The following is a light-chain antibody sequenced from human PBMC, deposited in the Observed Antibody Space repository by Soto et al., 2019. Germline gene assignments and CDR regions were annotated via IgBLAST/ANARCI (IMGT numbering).Light chain of an antibody. CDR2: DAS. CDR3: QQRSNWPPTWT. V-gene: IGKV3-11*01. J-gene: IGKJ1*01. CDR1: QSVSSY. Sequence: EIVLSQSPATLSLSPGERATLSCRASQSVSSYLVWYQHKPGQAPRLLIYDASKRATGIPARFSGSGSGTDFTLTISSLEPEDFAVYYCQQRSNWPPTWTFGQGTKVEVK.